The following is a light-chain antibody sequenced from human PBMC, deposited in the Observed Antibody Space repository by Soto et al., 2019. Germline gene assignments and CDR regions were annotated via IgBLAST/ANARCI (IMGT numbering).Light chain of an antibody. CDR1: QGIRDA. CDR3: LQHSDYPFT. J-gene: IGKJ2*01. CDR2: SAS. Sequence: DIQMTQSPSSLSASVGDRVTITCRASQGIRDALGWYQQKPGKVPKRLIYSASRLQNGVPSRFSGSGSETVFTLTISSLQPEDFATYFCLQHSDYPFTFGQGTRLEI. V-gene: IGKV1-17*01.